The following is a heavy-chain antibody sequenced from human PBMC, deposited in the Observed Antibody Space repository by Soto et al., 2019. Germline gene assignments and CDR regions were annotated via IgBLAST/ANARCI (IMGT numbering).Heavy chain of an antibody. J-gene: IGHJ5*02. CDR3: ARGDYDFWRGYLRWFDP. Sequence: PSETLSLTCAVSGGSISGGGYSWSWIRQPPGKGLEWIGYIYHSGSTYYNPSLKSRVTISVDRSKNQFSLKLSSVTAADTAVYYCARGDYDFWRGYLRWFDPWGQGTLVTVSS. V-gene: IGHV4-30-2*01. D-gene: IGHD3-3*01. CDR1: GGSISGGGYS. CDR2: IYHSGST.